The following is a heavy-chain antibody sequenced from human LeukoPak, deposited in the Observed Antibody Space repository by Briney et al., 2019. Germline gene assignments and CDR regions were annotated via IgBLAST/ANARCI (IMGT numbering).Heavy chain of an antibody. Sequence: ASVKVSCKASGYTFTSYDINWVRQAPGQGPEWMGGIIPIFGTANYAQKFQGRVTITADESTSTAYMELSSLRSEDTAVYYCARDREMATISCFDYWGQGTLVTVSS. D-gene: IGHD5-24*01. CDR1: GYTFTSYD. J-gene: IGHJ4*02. V-gene: IGHV1-69*13. CDR3: ARDREMATISCFDY. CDR2: IIPIFGTA.